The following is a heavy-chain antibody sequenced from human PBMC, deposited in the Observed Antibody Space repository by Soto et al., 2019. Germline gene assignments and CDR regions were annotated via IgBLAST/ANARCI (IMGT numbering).Heavy chain of an antibody. V-gene: IGHV3-23*01. D-gene: IGHD3-3*01. CDR1: GFTFCSYA. CDR2: ISGSGGST. CDR3: AKELTIFGVVITAHYYYYGMDV. Sequence: GGSLRLCCAASGFTFCSYAMSWVRQAPGKGLEWVSAISGSGGSTYYADSVKGRFTISRDNSKNTLYLQMNSLRAEDTAVYYCAKELTIFGVVITAHYYYYGMDVWGQGTTVTVSS. J-gene: IGHJ6*02.